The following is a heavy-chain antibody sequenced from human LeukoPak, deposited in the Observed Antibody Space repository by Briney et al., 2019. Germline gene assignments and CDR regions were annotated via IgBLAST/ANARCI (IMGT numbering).Heavy chain of an antibody. CDR3: ARAPGAAFDI. CDR2: IRPSGDNT. V-gene: IGHV3-21*01. Sequence: SGGSLRLFCAASGFTFSSYDMTWVRQAPGRGLEWVSSIRPSGDNTYYGDSVKGRFTISRDNAKNSLYLQVNSLRAEDTAVYYCARAPGAAFDIWGQGTMVTVSS. CDR1: GFTFSSYD. J-gene: IGHJ3*02. D-gene: IGHD3-10*01.